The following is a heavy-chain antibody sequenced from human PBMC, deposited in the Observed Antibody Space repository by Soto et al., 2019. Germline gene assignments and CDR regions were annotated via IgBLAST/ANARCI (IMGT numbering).Heavy chain of an antibody. CDR2: ISDSGSLT. CDR3: ASALVLGVGALSQ. Sequence: QVQLVESGGGLVKPEGSLRLSCAASGFTFSAYYMSWIRQAPGKGLEWVSYISDSGSLTHYGDSVKGRFTISRDNAKASLYLQMDSLRAEDTAIYYCASALVLGVGALSQWGQGTLVTVSS. J-gene: IGHJ4*02. V-gene: IGHV3-11*01. D-gene: IGHD1-26*01. CDR1: GFTFSAYY.